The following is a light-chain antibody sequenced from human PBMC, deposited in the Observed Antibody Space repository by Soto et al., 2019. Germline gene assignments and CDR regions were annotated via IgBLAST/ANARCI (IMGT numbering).Light chain of an antibody. CDR3: NSYSSSTTLYL. J-gene: IGLJ1*01. CDR2: DVS. Sequence: QSALTQPASVSGSPGQAITISCTGTSTDVGGYNYVSWYQQHPCKAPKLMISDVSNRPSGVSIRFSGSKSGNTASLTLSGLQAEDEADYYCNSYSSSTTLYLFGTGTKVTLL. V-gene: IGLV2-14*01. CDR1: STDVGGYNY.